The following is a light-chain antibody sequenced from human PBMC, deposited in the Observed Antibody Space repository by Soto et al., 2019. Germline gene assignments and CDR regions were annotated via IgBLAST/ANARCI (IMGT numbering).Light chain of an antibody. V-gene: IGKV3-11*01. Sequence: EIMLTQFPATLSLSPGDGATLSCRASQSVSSYLAWYQQKRGQAPRLLIYDSSNRATGIPARFSGSGSGTDFSLIISSLEPEDFAVYYCQQRSNWPLTFGGGTKVEIK. CDR2: DSS. CDR1: QSVSSY. CDR3: QQRSNWPLT. J-gene: IGKJ4*01.